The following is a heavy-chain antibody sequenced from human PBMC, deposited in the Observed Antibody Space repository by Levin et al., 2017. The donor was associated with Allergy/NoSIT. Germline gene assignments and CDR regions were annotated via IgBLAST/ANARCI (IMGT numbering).Heavy chain of an antibody. Sequence: GGSLRLSCAASGFTFSRYWMHWVRQAPGKGLVWVSRIHIDGSNTNYADSVKGRFTISRDSAKSTLYLQMSSLRAEDTAVYYCARGLYDTSYYSIGAWGQGTLVTVSS. D-gene: IGHD5/OR15-5a*01. CDR1: GFTFSRYW. CDR2: IHIDGSNT. CDR3: ARGLYDTSYYSIGA. J-gene: IGHJ5*02. V-gene: IGHV3-74*01.